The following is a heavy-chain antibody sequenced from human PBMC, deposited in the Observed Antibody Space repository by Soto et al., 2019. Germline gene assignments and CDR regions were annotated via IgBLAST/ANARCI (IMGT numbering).Heavy chain of an antibody. CDR1: GGSISSYY. CDR3: ASRWVGSSSWYNWFDP. V-gene: IGHV4-59*08. CDR2: IYYSGRT. Sequence: QVQLQESGPGLVKPSETLSLTCTVSGGSISSYYWSWIRQPPGKGLEWIGYIYYSGRTNYNPSLAGRVTRPVDTSKNQFRLKLSSVTAAATAVYYCASRWVGSSSWYNWFDPWGQGTLVTVSS. D-gene: IGHD6-13*01. J-gene: IGHJ5*02.